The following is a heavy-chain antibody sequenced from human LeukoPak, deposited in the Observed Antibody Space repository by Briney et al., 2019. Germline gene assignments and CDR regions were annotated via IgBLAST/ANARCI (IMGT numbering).Heavy chain of an antibody. CDR2: ISGSGGST. CDR3: AKDRRRFYGSGSYPFFNGMDV. Sequence: GGSLRLSCAASGFTFSSYAMSWVRKAPGKGLEWVSAISGSGGSTYYTDSVKGRFTISRDNSKNTLYLQMNSLRAEDTAVYYCAKDRRRFYGSGSYPFFNGMDVWGQGTTVTVSS. J-gene: IGHJ6*02. D-gene: IGHD3-10*01. V-gene: IGHV3-23*01. CDR1: GFTFSSYA.